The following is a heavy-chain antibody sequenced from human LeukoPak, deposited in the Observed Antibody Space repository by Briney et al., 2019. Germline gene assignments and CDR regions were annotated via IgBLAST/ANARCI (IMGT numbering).Heavy chain of an antibody. D-gene: IGHD1-26*01. V-gene: IGHV3-33*05. J-gene: IGHJ4*02. Sequence: GGSLRLSCAASGFTFSSYGMHWVRQAPGKGLEWVAGISYDGRNKEYVDSVKGRFTISRDNANNTLYLQMNSLRAEDTAVYCARERDSGSYRDDYWGQGTLVTVSS. CDR1: GFTFSSYG. CDR2: ISYDGRNK. CDR3: ARERDSGSYRDDY.